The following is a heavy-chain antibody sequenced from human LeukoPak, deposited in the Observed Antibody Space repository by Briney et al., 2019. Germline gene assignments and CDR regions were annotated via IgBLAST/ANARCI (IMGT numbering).Heavy chain of an antibody. CDR1: GYTFTSYD. CDR2: MNPNSGNT. D-gene: IGHD1-1*01. CDR3: ARSITNYYYYGMDV. J-gene: IGHJ6*02. V-gene: IGHV1-8*01. Sequence: APVKVSCKASGYTFTSYDINWVRQATGQGLEWMGWMNPNSGNTGYAQKFQGRVTMTRNTSISTAYMELSSLRSEDTAVYYCARSITNYYYYGMDVWGQGTTVTVSS.